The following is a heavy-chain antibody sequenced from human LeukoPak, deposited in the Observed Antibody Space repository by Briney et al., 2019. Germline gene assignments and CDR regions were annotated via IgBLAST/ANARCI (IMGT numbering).Heavy chain of an antibody. J-gene: IGHJ4*02. CDR3: ARHSGSSPHYFDY. Sequence: PSETLSLTCTVSGGSISSYYCSWLRQPPGKGLEWIGCIYYSGSTHYNSSLKSRVTISVDTSKNQFSLRLSSVTAADPAVYYCARHSGSSPHYFDYWGQGTLVTVSS. CDR2: IYYSGST. V-gene: IGHV4-59*08. D-gene: IGHD1-26*01. CDR1: GGSISSYY.